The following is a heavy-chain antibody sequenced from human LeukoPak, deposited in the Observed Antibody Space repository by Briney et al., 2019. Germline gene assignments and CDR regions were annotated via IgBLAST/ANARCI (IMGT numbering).Heavy chain of an antibody. CDR1: GFTFSSYW. Sequence: GGSLRLSCAASGFTFSSYWMSWVRQAPGKGLEWVANIKQEGSEKYYVDSVKGRFTISRDNAKNSLYLQMNSLRAEDTAVYYCARVIPGYYYDSSGPIDYWGQGTLVTVSS. V-gene: IGHV3-7*01. CDR3: ARVIPGYYYDSSGPIDY. CDR2: IKQEGSEK. D-gene: IGHD3-22*01. J-gene: IGHJ4*02.